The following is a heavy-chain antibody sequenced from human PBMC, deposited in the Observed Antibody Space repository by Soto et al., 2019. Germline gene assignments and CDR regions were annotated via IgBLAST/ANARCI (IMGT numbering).Heavy chain of an antibody. CDR2: INPNSGGT. J-gene: IGHJ4*02. D-gene: IGHD6-13*01. Sequence: QVQLVQSGAEVKKPGASVKVSCKASGYTFTGYYMHWVRQAPGQGLEWMGWINPNSGGTNYAQKFQGWXXMXRXXSISTAYMELSRLRSDDTAVYYCAREMGSSWHFDYWGQGTLVTVSS. CDR1: GYTFTGYY. CDR3: AREMGSSWHFDY. V-gene: IGHV1-2*04.